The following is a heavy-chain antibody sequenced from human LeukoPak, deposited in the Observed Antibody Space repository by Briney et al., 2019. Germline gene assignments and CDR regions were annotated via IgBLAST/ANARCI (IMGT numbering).Heavy chain of an antibody. V-gene: IGHV4-39*07. Sequence: SETLSLTCTVSGGSISSSSYYWGWIRQPPGKGLEWIGSLYHSGSSYYNPSLKSRVTISVDTSKNQFSLRLTSVTAADTAVYYCARDNLGFGDLSKYYFDYWGQGTLVTVSS. CDR2: LYHSGSS. CDR1: GGSISSSSYY. D-gene: IGHD3-10*01. CDR3: ARDNLGFGDLSKYYFDY. J-gene: IGHJ4*02.